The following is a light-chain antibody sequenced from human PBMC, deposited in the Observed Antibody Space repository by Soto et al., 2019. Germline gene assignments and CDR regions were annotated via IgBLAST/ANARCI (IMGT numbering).Light chain of an antibody. J-gene: IGLJ1*01. CDR2: ENS. CDR1: SSNIGSND. V-gene: IGLV1-51*02. CDR3: RTWDSSLIAL. Sequence: QSVLTQPPSVSAAPGQKVTISCSGNSSNIGSNDVSWYQQLPGKAPKLLIYENSQRPSGLPDRFSGSKSGTSATLGITGLQTGDEADCYCRTWDSSLIALFGTGTNVTVL.